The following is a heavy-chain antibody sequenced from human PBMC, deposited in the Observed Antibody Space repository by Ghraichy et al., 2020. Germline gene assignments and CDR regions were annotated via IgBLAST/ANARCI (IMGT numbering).Heavy chain of an antibody. D-gene: IGHD6-19*01. V-gene: IGHV4-34*01. CDR1: GGSFSGYY. CDR3: ARRAVAGTEGFFDY. J-gene: IGHJ4*02. CDR2: INHSGST. Sequence: SETLSLTCAVYGGSFSGYYWSWIRQPPGKGLEWIGEINHSGSTNYNPSLKSRVTISVDTSKNQFSLKLSSVTAADTAVYYCARRAVAGTEGFFDYWDQGTLVTVSS.